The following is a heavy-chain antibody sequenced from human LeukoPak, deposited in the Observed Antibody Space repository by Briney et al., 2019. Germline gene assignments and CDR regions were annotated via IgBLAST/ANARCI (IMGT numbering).Heavy chain of an antibody. D-gene: IGHD2-2*01. J-gene: IGHJ4*02. V-gene: IGHV1-18*01. CDR1: GYTFTSYG. Sequence: ASVKVSCKASGYTFTSYGISWVRQAPGQGLEWMGWISAYNGNTNYAQKLQGRVTMTTDTSTSTAYMELRSLRSDDTAVYYCARDPDRYCSSTSCYLGSPFDYWGQGTLVTVSS. CDR2: ISAYNGNT. CDR3: ARDPDRYCSSTSCYLGSPFDY.